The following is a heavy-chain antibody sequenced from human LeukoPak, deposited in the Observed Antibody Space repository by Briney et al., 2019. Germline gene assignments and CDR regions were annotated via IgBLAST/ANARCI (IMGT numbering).Heavy chain of an antibody. CDR1: GFTFSSYG. Sequence: GRSLRLSCAASGFTFSSYGMHWVRQAPGEGLEWVAVISYDGSNKYYADSVKGRFTISRDNSKNTLYLQMNSLRAEDTAVYYCAKDDCSSTSCYMGYYFDYWGQGTLVTVSS. CDR3: AKDDCSSTSCYMGYYFDY. D-gene: IGHD2-2*02. CDR2: ISYDGSNK. V-gene: IGHV3-30*18. J-gene: IGHJ4*02.